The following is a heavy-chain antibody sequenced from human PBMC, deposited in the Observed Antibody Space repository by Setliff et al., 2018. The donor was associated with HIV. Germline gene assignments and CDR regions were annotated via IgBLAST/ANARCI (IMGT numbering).Heavy chain of an antibody. Sequence: GGSLRLSCAASGFTFSSSWMSWVRQAPGKGLEWVANIKEDGSEKYFVDSVKGRFTISRDNSKNTVYLQMNSLRVEDTAVYYCARELYREWDYWGQGTLVTVSS. CDR3: ARELYREWDY. CDR2: IKEDGSEK. D-gene: IGHD3-16*02. V-gene: IGHV3-7*01. J-gene: IGHJ4*02. CDR1: GFTFSSSW.